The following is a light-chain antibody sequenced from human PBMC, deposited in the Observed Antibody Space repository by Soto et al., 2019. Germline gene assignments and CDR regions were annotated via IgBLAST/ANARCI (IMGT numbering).Light chain of an antibody. CDR2: DAS. CDR1: QSVSSY. CDR3: QQRGKWPLT. Sequence: EIVLTQSPATLSLSPGERATLSCRASQSVSSYLAWYQQKPGQAPRLLIYDASNRATGIPARFSGSGSGTDFTLTISSLEPEDFAVYYCQQRGKWPLTFGGGTEVEIK. V-gene: IGKV3-11*01. J-gene: IGKJ4*01.